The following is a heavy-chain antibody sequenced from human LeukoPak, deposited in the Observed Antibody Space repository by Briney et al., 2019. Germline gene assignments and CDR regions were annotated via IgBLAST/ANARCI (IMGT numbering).Heavy chain of an antibody. D-gene: IGHD5-24*01. Sequence: GGSLRLSCATSGFTFMTYGMHWVRQAPGKGLEWVAVIWYDGSNEYYADSVKGRFTISRHNSRNTLYLQMNSLRVEDTAVYYCARDKRRDGYKSDALVLWGRETMVTVSS. CDR2: IWYDGSNE. J-gene: IGHJ3*01. CDR1: GFTFMTYG. V-gene: IGHV3-33*01. CDR3: ARDKRRDGYKSDALVL.